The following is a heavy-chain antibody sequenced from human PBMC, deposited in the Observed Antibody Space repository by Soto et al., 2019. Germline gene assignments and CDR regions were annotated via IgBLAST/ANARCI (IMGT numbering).Heavy chain of an antibody. Sequence: GGSLRLSCAASGFNFRSYSMSWVRKEPGKGLEWVSAISGSGGSTYYADSVKGRFTISRDNAKNALYLQMNSLRVEDTAVYYCAKEVTSGSYSHYYYGLDVWGQGTMVTVSS. CDR3: AKEVTSGSYSHYYYGLDV. CDR1: GFNFRSYS. V-gene: IGHV3-23*01. D-gene: IGHD1-26*01. CDR2: ISGSGGST. J-gene: IGHJ6*02.